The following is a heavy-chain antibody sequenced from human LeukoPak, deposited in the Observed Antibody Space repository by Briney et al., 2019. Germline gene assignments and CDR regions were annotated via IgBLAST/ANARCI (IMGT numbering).Heavy chain of an antibody. CDR3: ARGSHSSSFDY. CDR1: GGSFSTYY. CDR2: ICGST. V-gene: IGHV4-59*12. J-gene: IGHJ4*02. D-gene: IGHD6-13*01. Sequence: KPSETLSLTCTVSGGSFSTYYWSWIRQPPGKGLEWIGYICGSTNYNPSLKSRVTISVDTSKNQFSLKLSSVTAADTAVYYCARGSHSSSFDYWGQGTLVTVSS.